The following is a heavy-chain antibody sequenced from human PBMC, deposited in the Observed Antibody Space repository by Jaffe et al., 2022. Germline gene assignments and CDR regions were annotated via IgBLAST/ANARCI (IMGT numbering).Heavy chain of an antibody. Sequence: QVQLVESGGGVVQPGGSLRLSCAASGFTFSSYGMHWVRQAPGKGLEWVAFIRYDGSNKYYADSVKGRFTISRDNSKNTLYLQMNSLRAEDTAVYYCAKDQKQWRTLTLDYWGQGTLVTVSS. J-gene: IGHJ4*02. V-gene: IGHV3-30*02. CDR2: IRYDGSNK. CDR1: GFTFSSYG. D-gene: IGHD6-19*01. CDR3: AKDQKQWRTLTLDY.